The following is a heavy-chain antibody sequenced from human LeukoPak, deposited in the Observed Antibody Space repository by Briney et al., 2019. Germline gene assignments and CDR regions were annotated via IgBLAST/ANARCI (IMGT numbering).Heavy chain of an antibody. CDR2: IWYDGSNK. D-gene: IGHD4-23*01. V-gene: IGHV3-33*01. CDR3: ARDFGGNSHDAFGI. J-gene: IGHJ3*02. Sequence: GGSLRLSCAASGFTFSSYGMHWVRQAPGKGLEWVAVIWYDGSNKYYADSVKGRFTISRDNSKNTLYLQMNSLRAEDTAVYYCARDFGGNSHDAFGIWGQGTMVTVSS. CDR1: GFTFSSYG.